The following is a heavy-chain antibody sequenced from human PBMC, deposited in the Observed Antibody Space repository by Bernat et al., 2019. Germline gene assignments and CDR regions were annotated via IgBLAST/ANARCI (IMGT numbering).Heavy chain of an antibody. CDR2: VSAYNGDT. CDR3: ATTSVSLYWYFDL. J-gene: IGHJ2*01. Sequence: HGELVQSGTEMKKLGASVRVSCKAPGFIFTSNGFAWVRQAPGQGLEWMGRVSAYNGDTQYAQKFQGRVLMTTDSSTTTAYMELKNLRSDDTAVYFCATTSVSLYWYFDLWGRGTLVTVSS. V-gene: IGHV1-18*01. CDR1: GFIFTSNG.